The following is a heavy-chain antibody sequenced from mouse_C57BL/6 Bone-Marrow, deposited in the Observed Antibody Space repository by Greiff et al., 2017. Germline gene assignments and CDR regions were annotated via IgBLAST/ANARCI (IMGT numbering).Heavy chain of an antibody. CDR2: IYPGGGYT. CDR3: ARSGYAWFAY. V-gene: IGHV1-63*01. CDR1: GYTFTNYW. D-gene: IGHD3-2*02. J-gene: IGHJ3*01. Sequence: VQLQQSGAELVRPGTSVKMSCKASGYTFTNYWIGWAKQRPGHGLEWIGDIYPGGGYTNYNEKFKGKDTLAADKSSSTAYLQFSSLTSEDSAIYYCARSGYAWFAYWGQGTLVTVSA.